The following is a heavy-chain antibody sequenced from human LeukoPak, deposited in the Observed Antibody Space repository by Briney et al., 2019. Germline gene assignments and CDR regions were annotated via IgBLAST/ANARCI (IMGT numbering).Heavy chain of an antibody. Sequence: GGSLRLSCAASGFTFSSYSMNWVRQAPGKGLEWVSYISSSSSTIYYADSVKGRFTISRDNAKNSLYLQMNSLRAEDTAVYYCARDRMTTVTTGLFQHRGQGTLVTVSS. CDR3: ARDRMTTVTTGLFQH. CDR1: GFTFSSYS. D-gene: IGHD4-17*01. J-gene: IGHJ1*01. V-gene: IGHV3-48*01. CDR2: ISSSSSTI.